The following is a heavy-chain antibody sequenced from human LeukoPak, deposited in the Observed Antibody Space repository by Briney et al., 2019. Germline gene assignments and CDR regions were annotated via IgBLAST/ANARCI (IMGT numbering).Heavy chain of an antibody. CDR2: ISAYNGNT. D-gene: IGHD3-10*01. CDR3: AREIWFGEYYYYYYGMDA. Sequence: GASVKVSCKASGYTFTSYGISWVRQAPGQGLEWMGWISAYNGNTNYAQKLQGRVTMTTDTSTSTAYMELRSLRSDDTAVYYCAREIWFGEYYYYYYGMDAWGQGTTVTVSS. J-gene: IGHJ6*02. CDR1: GYTFTSYG. V-gene: IGHV1-18*01.